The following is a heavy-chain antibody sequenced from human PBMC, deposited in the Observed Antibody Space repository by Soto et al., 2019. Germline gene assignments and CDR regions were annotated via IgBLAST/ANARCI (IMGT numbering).Heavy chain of an antibody. Sequence: GASVKVSCKVSGYTLTELSMHWVRQAPGKGLEWMGGFDPEDGETIYAQKFQGRVTMTEDTSTDTAYMELSSLRSEDTAVYYCETEGNPRPWYSSGWYGGDWGQGTLVTVSS. CDR3: ETEGNPRPWYSSGWYGGD. D-gene: IGHD6-19*01. J-gene: IGHJ4*02. CDR2: FDPEDGET. V-gene: IGHV1-24*01. CDR1: GYTLTELS.